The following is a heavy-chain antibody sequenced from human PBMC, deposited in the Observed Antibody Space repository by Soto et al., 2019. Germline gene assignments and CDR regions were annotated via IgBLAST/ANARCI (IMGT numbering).Heavy chain of an antibody. CDR2: IIPIFGTA. Sequence: QVQLVQSGAEVKKPGSSVKVSCKASGGTFSSYAISWVRQAPGQGLEWMGGIIPIFGTANYAQKYQGRVTITADESTSTAYMELSSLRSEDTAVYSCARDPTAIEYYYYGMDVWGQGTTVTVSS. D-gene: IGHD5-18*01. V-gene: IGHV1-69*12. CDR1: GGTFSSYA. J-gene: IGHJ6*02. CDR3: ARDPTAIEYYYYGMDV.